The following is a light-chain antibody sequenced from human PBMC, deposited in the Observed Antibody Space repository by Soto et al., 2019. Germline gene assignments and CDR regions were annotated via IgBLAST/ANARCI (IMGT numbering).Light chain of an antibody. V-gene: IGKV1-5*03. Sequence: DIQMTQSPSTLSASIGDTVTITCRASQRIDIFLASYQQKPGKAPKLLVSKASTLETGVPSRFSGRGSWTEFTLTSSSLQPDDFATYSCQQYNFLWTFGQGTKVEI. CDR3: QQYNFLWT. J-gene: IGKJ1*01. CDR1: QRIDIF. CDR2: KAS.